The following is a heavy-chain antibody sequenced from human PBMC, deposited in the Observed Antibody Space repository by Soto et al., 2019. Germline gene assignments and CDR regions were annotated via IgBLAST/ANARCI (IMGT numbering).Heavy chain of an antibody. J-gene: IGHJ6*02. V-gene: IGHV4-34*01. Sequence: PSETLSLTCAFYGGSFSGYYWSLIRQPPGKGLEWIGEINHSGSTNYNPSLKSRVTISVDTSKNQFSLKLSSVTAADTAVYYCARGAEYYYYYGMDVWGQGTTVTV. CDR1: GGSFSGYY. CDR3: ARGAEYYYYYGMDV. CDR2: INHSGST.